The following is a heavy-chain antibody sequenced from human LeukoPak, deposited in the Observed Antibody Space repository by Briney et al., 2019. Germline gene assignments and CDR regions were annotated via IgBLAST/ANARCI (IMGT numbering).Heavy chain of an antibody. CDR1: GASVSSVFYY. J-gene: IGHJ4*02. D-gene: IGHD3-22*01. V-gene: IGHV4-61*01. Sequence: SETLSLTCTVSGASVSSVFYYCSWVRQPPGRGLEWIGYIYYSGSTNYNPSLKSRVTILVGTSTNQFSLRLSSVTAADTAVYYCARNYYDSTGYLPGLFDYWGQGTLVTVSS. CDR3: ARNYYDSTGYLPGLFDY. CDR2: IYYSGST.